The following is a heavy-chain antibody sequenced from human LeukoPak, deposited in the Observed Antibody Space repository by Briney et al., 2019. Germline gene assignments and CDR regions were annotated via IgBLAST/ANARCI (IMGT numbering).Heavy chain of an antibody. V-gene: IGHV1-2*02. Sequence: EASVKVSCKASAYTFTGYYMHWVRQAPGQGLEWMGWINPNSGGTNYAQKFQGRVTMTRDTSISTAYMELSRLRSDDTAVYYCARDEQSRRDAFDIWGQGAMVTVSS. J-gene: IGHJ3*02. CDR3: ARDEQSRRDAFDI. CDR1: AYTFTGYY. CDR2: INPNSGGT. D-gene: IGHD6-13*01.